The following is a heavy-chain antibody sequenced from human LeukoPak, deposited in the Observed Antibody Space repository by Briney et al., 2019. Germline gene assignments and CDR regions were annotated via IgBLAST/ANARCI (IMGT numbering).Heavy chain of an antibody. J-gene: IGHJ4*02. D-gene: IGHD3-22*01. CDR3: ARDYYDSSGYYYFDY. V-gene: IGHV1-69*01. CDR2: IIPIFGTA. CDR1: GGTFSSYA. Sequence: ASVKVSCKASGGTFSSYAISWVRQAPGQGLEWMGGIIPIFGTANYAQKFQGRVTITADESTSTAYMELSSLRSEDTAVYYCARDYYDSSGYYYFDYWGQGTLVTVSS.